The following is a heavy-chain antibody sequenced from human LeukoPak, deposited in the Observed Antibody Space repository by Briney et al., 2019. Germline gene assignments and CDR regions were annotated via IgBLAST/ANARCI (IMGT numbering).Heavy chain of an antibody. D-gene: IGHD4-17*01. CDR2: INQDGSEK. Sequence: PGGSLRPSCAGSGFTFSTYWMSWVRQAPGKGLEWVGNINQDGSEKNFVDSVKGRFTISRDNAKNSLYLQLNRLRVEDTATYFCARDTTHTHYGDAFDLWGQGTLVAVSS. J-gene: IGHJ3*01. CDR3: ARDTTHTHYGDAFDL. CDR1: GFTFSTYW. V-gene: IGHV3-7*01.